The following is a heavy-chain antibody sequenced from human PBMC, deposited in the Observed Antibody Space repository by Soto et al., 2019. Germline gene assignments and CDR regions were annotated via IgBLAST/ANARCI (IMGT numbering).Heavy chain of an antibody. J-gene: IGHJ4*02. V-gene: IGHV3-53*01. CDR2: ITIAGT. CDR1: GFALRGNG. D-gene: IGHD2-15*01. CDR3: AGDGGNSY. Sequence: PGGSLRLSCAVTGFALRGNGMSWARQAPGKGLEWVSSITIAGTYYADSAKGRFTFSTDYSRNTIFLQMNRLRVEDSAIYYCAGDGGNSYLGQGALVTVS.